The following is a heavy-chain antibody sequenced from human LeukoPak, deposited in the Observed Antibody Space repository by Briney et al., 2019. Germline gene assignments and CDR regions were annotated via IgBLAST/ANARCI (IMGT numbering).Heavy chain of an antibody. V-gene: IGHV3-30-3*01. J-gene: IGHJ4*02. CDR2: ISYDGSNK. CDR3: ARDHGSFVVVTSVGY. Sequence: PGRSLRLSCAASGFTFSSYAMHWVRQAPGKGLEWVAVISYDGSNKYYADSVKGRFTISRDNSKNTLYLRMNSLRAEDTAVYYCARDHGSFVVVTSVGYWGQGTLVTVSS. CDR1: GFTFSSYA. D-gene: IGHD2-21*02.